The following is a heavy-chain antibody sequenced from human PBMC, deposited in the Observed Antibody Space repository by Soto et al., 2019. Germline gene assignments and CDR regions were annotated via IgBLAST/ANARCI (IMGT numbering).Heavy chain of an antibody. Sequence: HVHLVQSGAEVKKPGASVKVSCKASGYTFTSYDINWVRQATGQGLEWMGGMNRDSGNTGYAQKVQGRVTMTRNTAISTAYMALSSLTYGDTAVYYCARGRTMVRGVIYNYFDPWGQGTLVTVSS. CDR3: ARGRTMVRGVIYNYFDP. D-gene: IGHD3-10*01. J-gene: IGHJ5*02. V-gene: IGHV1-8*01. CDR2: MNRDSGNT. CDR1: GYTFTSYD.